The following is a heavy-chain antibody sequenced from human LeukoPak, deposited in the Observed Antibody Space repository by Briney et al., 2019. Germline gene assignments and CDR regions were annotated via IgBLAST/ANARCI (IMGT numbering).Heavy chain of an antibody. D-gene: IGHD2-2*01. J-gene: IGHJ4*02. CDR3: ARDPRVPAAPEYYFDY. CDR2: ISYDGSNK. CDR1: GFTFTNYA. Sequence: PGRSLRLSCAVSGFTFTNYAMHWVRQAPGKGLEWVAVISYDGSNKYYADSVKGRFTISRDNSKNTLYLQMNSLRAEDTAVYYCARDPRVPAAPEYYFDYWGQGTLVTVSS. V-gene: IGHV3-30*04.